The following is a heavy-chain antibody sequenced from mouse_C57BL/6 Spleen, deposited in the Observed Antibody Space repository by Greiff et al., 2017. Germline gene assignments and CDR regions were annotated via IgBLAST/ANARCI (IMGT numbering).Heavy chain of an antibody. J-gene: IGHJ4*01. CDR2: IDPETGGT. CDR3: TRLRGNCSYYYAMDY. D-gene: IGHD2-1*01. V-gene: IGHV1-15*01. Sequence: VQLVESGAELVRPGASVTLSCKASGYTFTDYEMHWVKQTPVHGLEWIGAIDPETGGTAYNQKFKGKAILTADKSSSTAYMELRSLTSEDSAVYYCTRLRGNCSYYYAMDYWGQGTSVTVSS. CDR1: GYTFTDYE.